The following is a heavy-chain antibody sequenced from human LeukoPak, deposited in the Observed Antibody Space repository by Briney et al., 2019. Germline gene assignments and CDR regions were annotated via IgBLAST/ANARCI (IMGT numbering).Heavy chain of an antibody. V-gene: IGHV4-34*01. CDR3: ARGRGGTYSHGYHYYYMDV. J-gene: IGHJ6*03. CDR2: INHSGST. Sequence: SETLSLTCAVYGGSFSGYFWSWIRQPPGKGLEWIGEINHSGSTNYNPSLKSRVTISVDTSKNQFSLKLSSVTAADTAVYYCARGRGGTYSHGYHYYYMDVWGKGTTVIVSS. D-gene: IGHD1-26*01. CDR1: GGSFSGYF.